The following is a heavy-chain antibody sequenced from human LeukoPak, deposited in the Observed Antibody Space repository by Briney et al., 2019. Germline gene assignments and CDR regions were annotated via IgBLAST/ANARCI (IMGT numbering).Heavy chain of an antibody. CDR1: GGSITSYY. V-gene: IGHV4-59*12. CDR3: AREGDYGDYSKSFYYMDV. Sequence: SETLSLTCTVSGGSITSYYWSWIRQSPGKGLEWIGYIYYTGSTTYSPSLKSRVTISVNTSKNQFSLKLSSVTAADTAVYYCAREGDYGDYSKSFYYMDVWGKGTTVTVSS. J-gene: IGHJ6*03. D-gene: IGHD4-17*01. CDR2: IYYTGST.